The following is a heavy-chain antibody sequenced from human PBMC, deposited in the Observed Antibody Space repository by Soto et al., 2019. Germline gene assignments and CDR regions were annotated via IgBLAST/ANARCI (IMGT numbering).Heavy chain of an antibody. J-gene: IGHJ4*02. CDR3: AKCAGSGWYPDY. D-gene: IGHD6-19*01. CDR1: GFTFSSYA. CDR2: ISGSGGNT. V-gene: IGHV3-23*01. Sequence: EVQLLESAGGLVQPGGSLSLSCAASGFTFSSYAMSWVRQAPGKGLEWVSAISGSGGNTYYADSVKGRFTISRDNSKNTLFLLLNSLRAEDTAVYYCAKCAGSGWYPDYWGQGTLVTVSS.